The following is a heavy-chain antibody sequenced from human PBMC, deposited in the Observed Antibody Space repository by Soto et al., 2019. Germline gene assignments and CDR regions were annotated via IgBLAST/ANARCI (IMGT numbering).Heavy chain of an antibody. J-gene: IGHJ4*02. Sequence: QLQLQESGSRLVKPSQTLSLICDVSGGSIGSGGHSWSWIRQPPGKGLEWIGYIYHSGSTYYHPYLKSRVTRSIERSKNQFPLKLNSVTDADTAVYYCARTLLGKIDYLGQGTLVPVSS. D-gene: IGHD1-26*01. CDR3: ARTLLGKIDY. V-gene: IGHV4-30-2*01. CDR1: GGSIGSGGHS. CDR2: IYHSGST.